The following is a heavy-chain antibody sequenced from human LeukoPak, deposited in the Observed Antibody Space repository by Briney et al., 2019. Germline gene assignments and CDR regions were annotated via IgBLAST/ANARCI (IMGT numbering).Heavy chain of an antibody. CDR3: ARDLVVGANGAFDI. CDR1: GFTFKSFS. CDR2: ISSNSGIK. Sequence: PGGSLRLSCGGSGFTFKSFSMHWVRQAPGKGLEWVSDISSNSGIKSYADSVKGRFTISRDNAKNSLYLQMNSLRAEDTAVYYCARDLVVGANGAFDIWGQGTMVTVSS. J-gene: IGHJ3*02. V-gene: IGHV3-48*01. D-gene: IGHD1-26*01.